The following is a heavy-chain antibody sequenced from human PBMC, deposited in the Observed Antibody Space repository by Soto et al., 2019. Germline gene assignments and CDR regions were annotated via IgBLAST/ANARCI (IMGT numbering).Heavy chain of an antibody. CDR1: GFTFDIYG. CDR2: ISYDGSNK. Sequence: QVQLVESGGGVVKPGRSLRLSCAASGFTFDIYGMHWVRQAPGKGLEWVATISYDGSNKFYVDSVKGRFTISRDNSKNTLYLQMNSLRAADTAVYYCAKDSYTNYGYSDFWGQGTLVTVSS. V-gene: IGHV3-30*18. J-gene: IGHJ4*02. D-gene: IGHD2-8*01. CDR3: AKDSYTNYGYSDF.